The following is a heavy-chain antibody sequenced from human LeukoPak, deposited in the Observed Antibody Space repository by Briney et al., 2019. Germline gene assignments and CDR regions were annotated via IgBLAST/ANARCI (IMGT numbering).Heavy chain of an antibody. J-gene: IGHJ5*02. V-gene: IGHV1-2*02. CDR3: ARGSAQYYYDSSGYYFDP. CDR1: GYTFTGYY. Sequence: GASVKVSCKASGYTFTGYYMHWVRQAPGQGLEWMGWINPNSGGTNYAQKFQGRVTMTRDTSISTAYMELSRLRSDDTAVYYCARGSAQYYYDSSGYYFDPWGQGTLVIVSS. D-gene: IGHD3-22*01. CDR2: INPNSGGT.